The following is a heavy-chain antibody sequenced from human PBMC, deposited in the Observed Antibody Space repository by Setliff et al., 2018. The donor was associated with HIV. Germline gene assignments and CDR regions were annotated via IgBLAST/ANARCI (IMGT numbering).Heavy chain of an antibody. CDR2: INPNSGGT. CDR1: GYTFDAKY. Sequence: ASVKVSCKASGYTFDAKYIHWARQAPGQGLEWMGWINPNSGGTNYARKFQGRVTMTRSTSFSTAYMELSNLTSEDTAIYYCARKHKVSLGRGIVVLWGFDPWGQGTLVTVSS. D-gene: IGHD3-10*01. J-gene: IGHJ5*02. CDR3: ARKHKVSLGRGIVVLWGFDP. V-gene: IGHV1-2*02.